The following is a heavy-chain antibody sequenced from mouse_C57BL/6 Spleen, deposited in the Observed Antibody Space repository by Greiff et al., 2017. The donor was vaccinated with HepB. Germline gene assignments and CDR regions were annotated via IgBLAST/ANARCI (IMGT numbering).Heavy chain of an antibody. D-gene: IGHD1-1*01. J-gene: IGHJ2*01. Sequence: EVMLVESGGGLVQPKGSLKLSCAASGFSFNTYAMNWVRQAPGKGLEWVARIRSKSNNYATYYADSVKDRFTISRDDSESMLYLQMNNLKTEDTAMYYCVRGYGSSLYYFDYWGQGTTLTVSS. CDR3: VRGYGSSLYYFDY. CDR1: GFSFNTYA. V-gene: IGHV10-1*01. CDR2: IRSKSNNYAT.